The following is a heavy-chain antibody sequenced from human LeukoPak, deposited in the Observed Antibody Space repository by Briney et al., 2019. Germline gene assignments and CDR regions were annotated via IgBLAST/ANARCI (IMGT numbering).Heavy chain of an antibody. V-gene: IGHV4-4*02. CDR1: GDSISSNNW. Sequence: SGTLSLTCAVSGDSISSNNWWSWVRQHPGKGLEWIGYIYYGGSTYYNPSLKSRVTISLDTSKNQFFLTLSSVTAADTAMYYCARSPTVTNAFDYWGQGTLVTVSS. CDR2: IYYGGST. CDR3: ARSPTVTNAFDY. D-gene: IGHD4-17*01. J-gene: IGHJ4*02.